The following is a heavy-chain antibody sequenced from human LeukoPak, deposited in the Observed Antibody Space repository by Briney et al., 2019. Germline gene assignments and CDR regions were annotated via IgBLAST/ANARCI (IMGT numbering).Heavy chain of an antibody. CDR2: TYYRSKWYN. D-gene: IGHD3-16*02. Sequence: PSQTLSLTCAISGDSVSSNSAAWNWIRQSPSRGLEWLGRTYYRSKWYNDYAVSVKSRITINPDTSKNQFSLQLNSVTPEDTAVYYCARDRHRYVTIGGVIVIHNYFDYWGQGTLVTVSS. J-gene: IGHJ4*02. CDR3: ARDRHRYVTIGGVIVIHNYFDY. CDR1: GDSVSSNSAA. V-gene: IGHV6-1*01.